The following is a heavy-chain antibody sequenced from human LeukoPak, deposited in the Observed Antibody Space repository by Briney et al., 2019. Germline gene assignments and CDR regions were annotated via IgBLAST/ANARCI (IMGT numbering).Heavy chain of an antibody. J-gene: IGHJ4*02. CDR1: GFTFSSYW. D-gene: IGHD6-13*01. CDR2: IKQDGSEK. CDR3: ARDPSGIAAADFDY. Sequence: GGSLRLSCAASGFTFSSYWMSWVRQAPGKGLEWVANIKQDGSEKYYVDSVKGRFTISRDNAKNSLYLQMNSLRAEDTAVYYCARDPSGIAAADFDYWGQGTLVTVSS. V-gene: IGHV3-7*04.